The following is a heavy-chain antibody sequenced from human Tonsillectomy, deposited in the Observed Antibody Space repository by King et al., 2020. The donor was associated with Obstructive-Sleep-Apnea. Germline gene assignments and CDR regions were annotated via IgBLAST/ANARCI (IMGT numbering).Heavy chain of an antibody. J-gene: IGHJ6*02. CDR1: GYSFTTYW. Sequence: VQLVESGAEVKKPGESLRISCKGSGYSFTTYWISWVRQMPGKGLEWMGRIDPTDSYTNYSPSFQGHVTISIDKSISTAYLQWSNLKASDTAINYCTRHIYLIQAIMDVWGPRTTVTVPS. CDR2: IDPTDSYT. V-gene: IGHV5-10-1*01. CDR3: TRHIYLIQAIMDV. D-gene: IGHD2-21*01.